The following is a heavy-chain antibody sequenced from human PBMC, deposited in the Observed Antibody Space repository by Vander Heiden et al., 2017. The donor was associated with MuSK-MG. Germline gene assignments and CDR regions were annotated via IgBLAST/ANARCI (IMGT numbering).Heavy chain of an antibody. CDR2: IYPGDSDT. V-gene: IGHV5-51*01. Sequence: EVQLVQSGAEVKKPAESLQISCKGSGYSCTSYWIGWVRQMPGKGLEWMGIIYPGDSDTRYSPSFQGQVTISADKSISTAYLQWRSLKASDTAMYYCARRIDGSGSYYDEADAFDIWGQGTMVTVSS. D-gene: IGHD3-10*01. J-gene: IGHJ3*02. CDR3: ARRIDGSGSYYDEADAFDI. CDR1: GYSCTSYW.